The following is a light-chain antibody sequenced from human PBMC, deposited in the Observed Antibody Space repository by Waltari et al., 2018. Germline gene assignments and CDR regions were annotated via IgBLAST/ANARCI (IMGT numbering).Light chain of an antibody. CDR2: EVT. CDR1: SSDVGHYNL. V-gene: IGLV2-23*02. Sequence: QSGLTQPASVSGSPGRSVTISCTGTSSDVGHYNLVSWYQQYPGKAPKLMVYEVTRRSSGVSDRFSGSKSGNTASLTIYGLQSEDEADYYCCSYAGLGIYVFGTGTKVTVL. J-gene: IGLJ1*01. CDR3: CSYAGLGIYV.